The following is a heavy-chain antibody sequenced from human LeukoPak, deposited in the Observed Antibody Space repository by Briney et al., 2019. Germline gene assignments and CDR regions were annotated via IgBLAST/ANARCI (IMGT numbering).Heavy chain of an antibody. D-gene: IGHD3-22*01. CDR3: ARDLPQIEY. Sequence: GGSLRLSCAASGSSFDDYDMNWVRQAPGKGLEWVSGINWNGGSTGYADSVKGRFTISRDNAKNSLYLQMNSLRAEDTALYYCARDLPQIEYWGQGTLVTVSS. V-gene: IGHV3-20*04. J-gene: IGHJ4*02. CDR1: GSSFDDYD. CDR2: INWNGGST.